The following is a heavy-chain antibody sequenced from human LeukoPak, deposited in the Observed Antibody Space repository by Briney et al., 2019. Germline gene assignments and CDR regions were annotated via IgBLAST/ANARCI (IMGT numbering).Heavy chain of an antibody. J-gene: IGHJ6*04. CDR3: ASDPRDGGQNV. Sequence: GGSLRLSCAASGFTFSNYAMSWVRQAPGKGLEWVSSISGSGGNTYYADSVKGRFTISRDNSKNTLYLQMNSLRPEDSAVYYCASDPRDGGQNVWGKGTMVTVSS. V-gene: IGHV3-23*01. CDR1: GFTFSNYA. D-gene: IGHD5-24*01. CDR2: ISGSGGNT.